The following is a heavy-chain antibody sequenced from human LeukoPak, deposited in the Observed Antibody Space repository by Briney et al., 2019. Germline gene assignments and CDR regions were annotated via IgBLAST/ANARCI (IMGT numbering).Heavy chain of an antibody. V-gene: IGHV3-23*01. Sequence: PGGSLRLSCAASGFTFSSYAMSWVRQAPGKGLEWVSAISGSGGSTYYADSVKGRFTISRDNSKNTLYLQMNSLRAEDTAVYYCAKVPPGYYDFWSGYGMDVWGQGTTVTVSS. D-gene: IGHD3-3*01. CDR1: GFTFSSYA. CDR3: AKVPPGYYDFWSGYGMDV. CDR2: ISGSGGST. J-gene: IGHJ6*02.